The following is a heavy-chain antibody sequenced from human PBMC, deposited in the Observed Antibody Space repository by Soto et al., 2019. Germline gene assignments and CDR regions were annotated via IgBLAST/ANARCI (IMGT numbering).Heavy chain of an antibody. CDR1: GYTFTSYA. CDR2: INAGNGNT. V-gene: IGHV1-3*01. CDR3: ARGYPPLDYYYHYHKDV. J-gene: IGHJ6*03. D-gene: IGHD2-15*01. Sequence: GASVKVSCKASGYTFTSYAMHWVRQAPGQRLEWMGWINAGNGNTEYSQKFQGRVTITRDTSASTAYMELSSLRSEDTAVYYCARGYPPLDYYYHYHKDVWGKGTTVTVSS.